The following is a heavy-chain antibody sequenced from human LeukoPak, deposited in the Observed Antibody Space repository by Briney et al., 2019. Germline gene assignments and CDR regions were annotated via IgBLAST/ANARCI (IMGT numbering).Heavy chain of an antibody. Sequence: ASVKVSCKASGYTFTSYGISWVRQAPGQGLEWMGWISAYNGNTNYAQKLQGRVTMTTDTSTSTAYMELRSLRSDDTVVYYCAREPLGYCSSTSCYEIDYWGQGTLVTVSS. CDR2: ISAYNGNT. V-gene: IGHV1-18*01. D-gene: IGHD2-2*01. CDR3: AREPLGYCSSTSCYEIDY. J-gene: IGHJ4*02. CDR1: GYTFTSYG.